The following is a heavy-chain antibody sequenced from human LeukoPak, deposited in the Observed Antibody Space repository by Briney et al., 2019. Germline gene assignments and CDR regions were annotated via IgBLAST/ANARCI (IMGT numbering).Heavy chain of an antibody. D-gene: IGHD6-19*01. CDR1: GGSFSGYY. Sequence: SETLSLTCAVYGGSFSGYYWSWIRQPPGKGLEWIGEINHSGSTNYNPSLKSRVTISVDTSKNQFSLKLSSVTAADTAAYYCARRRQWLVQHFDYWGQGTLVTVSS. J-gene: IGHJ4*02. V-gene: IGHV4-34*01. CDR3: ARRRQWLVQHFDY. CDR2: INHSGST.